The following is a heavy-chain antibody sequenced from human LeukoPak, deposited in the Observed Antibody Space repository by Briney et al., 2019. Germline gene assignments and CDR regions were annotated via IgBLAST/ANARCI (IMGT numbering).Heavy chain of an antibody. V-gene: IGHV4-59*08. CDR1: GGSLNNFY. D-gene: IGHD3-10*01. Sequence: SETLSLTCTVSGGSLNNFYWNWIRQPPGKGLEWIGNIYYSGSTKYNPSLENRVTISLDTSKNQFSMKLTSVTAADTAVYYCARPRVGFHDPFDIWGQGTMVTVSS. CDR2: IYYSGST. J-gene: IGHJ3*02. CDR3: ARPRVGFHDPFDI.